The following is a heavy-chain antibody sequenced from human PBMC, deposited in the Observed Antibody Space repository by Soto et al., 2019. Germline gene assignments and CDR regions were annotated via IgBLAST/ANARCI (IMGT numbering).Heavy chain of an antibody. D-gene: IGHD1-26*01. CDR2: ITGSGGST. CDR3: AKTGSYYFFDY. J-gene: IGHJ4*02. CDR1: GFTFSSYA. Sequence: VGSLRLSCAASGFTFSSYAMSWVRQAPGKGLEWVSGITGSGGSTYYADSVKGRFTLSRDNSKNTLYLQMNSLRAEDTAVYHCAKTGSYYFFDYWGQGTLVTVSS. V-gene: IGHV3-23*01.